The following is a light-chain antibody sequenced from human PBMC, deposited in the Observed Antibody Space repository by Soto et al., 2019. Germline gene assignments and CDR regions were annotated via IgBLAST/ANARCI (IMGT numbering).Light chain of an antibody. CDR2: EVD. CDR3: CSYAGGFTYV. Sequence: QSVLTQPASVSGSPGQSITISCTGTSSDIGSYTLVSWYQQHPGKAPKVMIYEVDKWPSGVSTRFSGSRSGNTASLTISGLQAEDEADYFCCSYAGGFTYVFGTGTKVTGL. V-gene: IGLV2-23*02. CDR1: SSDIGSYTL. J-gene: IGLJ1*01.